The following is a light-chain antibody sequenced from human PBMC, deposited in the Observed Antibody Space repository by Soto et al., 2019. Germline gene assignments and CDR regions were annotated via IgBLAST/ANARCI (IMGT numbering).Light chain of an antibody. J-gene: IGLJ1*01. V-gene: IGLV2-11*01. Sequence: QSARTQPGSVSGSPGQSVTISCTGTSSDVGGYNYVSWYQQHPGKAPKLMIYDVGKRPSGVPDRFSGSKSGKTASLPISGLQAEDEADYSCCSYTRIDISVFGTGTKLTVL. CDR1: SSDVGGYNY. CDR3: CSYTRIDISV. CDR2: DVG.